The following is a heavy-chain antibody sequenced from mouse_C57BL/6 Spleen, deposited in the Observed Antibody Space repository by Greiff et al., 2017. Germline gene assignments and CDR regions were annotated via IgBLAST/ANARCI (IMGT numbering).Heavy chain of an antibody. V-gene: IGHV1-59*01. D-gene: IGHD3-1*01. J-gene: IGHJ4*01. CDR2: IDPSDSYT. Sequence: QVQLQQPGAELVRPGTSVKLSCKASGYTFTSYWMHWVKQRPGQGLEWIGVIDPSDSYTNYNQKFKGKATLTVDTSSSTAYMQLSSLTSEDSAVYDWARGEGASYYDAMDYWGQGTSVTVSS. CDR3: ARGEGASYYDAMDY. CDR1: GYTFTSYW.